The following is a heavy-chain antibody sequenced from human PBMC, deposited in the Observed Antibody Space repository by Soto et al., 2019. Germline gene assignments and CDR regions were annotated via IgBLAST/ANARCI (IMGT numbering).Heavy chain of an antibody. CDR1: GFTFSSYG. Sequence: GGSLRLSCAVSGFTFSSYGMTWVRQAPGKGLEWISFSSATGSGTYYADSVKGRFTISRDNSKNTLYLQMTSLRADDTAVYYCAKDRRAGGNYGFYSDFWGQGALVTVSS. J-gene: IGHJ4*02. D-gene: IGHD1-7*01. V-gene: IGHV3-23*01. CDR3: AKDRRAGGNYGFYSDF. CDR2: SSATGSGT.